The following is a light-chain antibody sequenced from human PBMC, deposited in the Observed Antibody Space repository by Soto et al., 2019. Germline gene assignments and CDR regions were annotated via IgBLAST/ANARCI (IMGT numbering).Light chain of an antibody. V-gene: IGLV2-14*01. CDR3: SSYRTKKTLL. CDR1: SSDVGAYNF. Sequence: QSALTQPASVSGSPGQSITISCTGTSSDVGAYNFVSWYQQHPGKAPKLIFYEVSNRPPGLSDRFSGSKSGTTASLTVSGLQAEDEADYFCSSYRTKKTLLVGGGSKLTVL. J-gene: IGLJ2*01. CDR2: EVS.